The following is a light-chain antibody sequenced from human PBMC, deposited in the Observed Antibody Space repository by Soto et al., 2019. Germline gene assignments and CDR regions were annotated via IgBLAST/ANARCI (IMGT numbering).Light chain of an antibody. J-gene: IGLJ1*01. CDR3: SSYARSKNFV. CDR2: EVS. Sequence: QSVLALPPSASGSPGQSVTISCTGTSSDVGGYNYVSWYQQHPGKAPKLMIYEVSERPSGVPDRFYGSKSSNTASLTVSGLQAEDEADYYCSSYARSKNFVFGPGTKVTVL. V-gene: IGLV2-8*01. CDR1: SSDVGGYNY.